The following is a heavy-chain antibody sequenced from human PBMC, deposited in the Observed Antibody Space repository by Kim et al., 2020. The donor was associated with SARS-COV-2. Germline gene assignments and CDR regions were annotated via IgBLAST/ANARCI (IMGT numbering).Heavy chain of an antibody. J-gene: IGHJ5*02. CDR3: ARPKTVSGNWFDP. Sequence: GGSLRLSCAASGFTFSDYYMSWIRQAPGKGLEWVSYISSSGSTIYYADSEKGRFTISRDNAKNSLYLQMNSLRAEDTAVYYCARPKTVSGNWFDPWGQGTLVTVSS. D-gene: IGHD4-4*01. V-gene: IGHV3-11*01. CDR2: ISSSGSTI. CDR1: GFTFSDYY.